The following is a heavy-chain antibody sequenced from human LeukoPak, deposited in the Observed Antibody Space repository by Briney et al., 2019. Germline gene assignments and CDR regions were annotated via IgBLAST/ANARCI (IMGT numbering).Heavy chain of an antibody. V-gene: IGHV3-21*01. CDR2: ISSSSSYI. D-gene: IGHD6-19*01. Sequence: SGGSLRLSCAASGFTFSSYSMNWVRQAPGKGLEWVSSISSSSSYIYYADSVKGRFTISRDNAKNSLYLRMNSLRAEDTAVYYCARSGVAGPPMGWFDPRGQGTLVTVSS. CDR1: GFTFSSYS. J-gene: IGHJ5*02. CDR3: ARSGVAGPPMGWFDP.